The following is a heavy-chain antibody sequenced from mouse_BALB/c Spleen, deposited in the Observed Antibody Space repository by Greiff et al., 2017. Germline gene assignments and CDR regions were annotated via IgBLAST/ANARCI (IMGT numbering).Heavy chain of an antibody. CDR3: ARDPYYRYSDY. V-gene: IGHV5-6*01. CDR2: ISSGGSYT. CDR1: GFTFSSYG. D-gene: IGHD2-12*01. J-gene: IGHJ2*01. Sequence: EVHLVESGGDLVKPGGSLKLSCAASGFTFSSYGMSWVRQTPDKRLEWVATISSGGSYTYYPDSVKGRFTISRDNAKNTLYLQMSSLKSEDTAMYYCARDPYYRYSDYWGQGTTLTVSS.